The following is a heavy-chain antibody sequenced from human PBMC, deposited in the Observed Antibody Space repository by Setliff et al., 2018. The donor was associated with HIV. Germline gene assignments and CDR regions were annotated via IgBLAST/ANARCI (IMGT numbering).Heavy chain of an antibody. CDR3: ARNFWNGPPDYYYYGMDV. V-gene: IGHV4-4*07. Sequence: SETLSRTCSVSGGSISNFYWSWIRQPAGKGLEWIGRIYTSGTPNYNPSLKRRVTMSVDTSKNQFSLKLRSVTAADTAVYYCARNFWNGPPDYYYYGMDVWGQGTTVTVS. CDR2: IYTSGTP. D-gene: IGHD3-3*01. J-gene: IGHJ6*02. CDR1: GGSISNFY.